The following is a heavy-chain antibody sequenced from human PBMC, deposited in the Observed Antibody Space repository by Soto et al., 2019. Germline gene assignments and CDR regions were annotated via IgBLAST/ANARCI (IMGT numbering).Heavy chain of an antibody. J-gene: IGHJ4*02. V-gene: IGHV4-59*08. CDR1: GGSINNYY. CDR2: IYYAGTT. CDR3: ARLGGYYQALDS. Sequence: SETLSLTCTVSGGSINNYYWSWIRQPPGKGLEFIGYIYYAGTTTYNPSLRSRVAISVDTSKNQFSLKLSSVTAADTAVYYCARLGGYYQALDSWGQGTLVTVSS. D-gene: IGHD3-22*01.